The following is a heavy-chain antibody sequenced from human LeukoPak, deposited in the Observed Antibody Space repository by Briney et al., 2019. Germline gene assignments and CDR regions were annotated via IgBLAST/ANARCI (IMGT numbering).Heavy chain of an antibody. V-gene: IGHV1-18*01. J-gene: IGHJ4*02. CDR1: GYTFTSYG. CDR3: ARDFPQLGGSGAYFDY. CDR2: ISAYNGNA. D-gene: IGHD1-1*01. Sequence: ASVKVSCKASGYTFTSYGISWVRQAPGQGLEWMGWISAYNGNANYAQKLQGRVTMTTDTSTSTAYMELRSLRSDDTAVYYCARDFPQLGGSGAYFDYWGQGTLVTVSS.